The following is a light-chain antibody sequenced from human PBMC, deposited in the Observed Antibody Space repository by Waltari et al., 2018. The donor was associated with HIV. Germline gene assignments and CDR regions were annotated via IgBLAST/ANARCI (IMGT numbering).Light chain of an antibody. CDR2: KNK. CDR3: ATWDDSLSVYVV. J-gene: IGLJ2*01. Sequence: QSVLTPPPSASGTPGQRVTISCSGRISQTGSNYVYWYWKLPETAPHILIYKNKQRPSGVPDRFSGSKSGTSASLAISGLRSEDEADYYCATWDDSLSVYVVFGAGTKLTVL. CDR1: ISQTGSNY. V-gene: IGLV1-47*01.